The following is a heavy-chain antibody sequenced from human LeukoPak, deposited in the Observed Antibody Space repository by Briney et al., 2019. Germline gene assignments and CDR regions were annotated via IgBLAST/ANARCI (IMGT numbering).Heavy chain of an antibody. V-gene: IGHV3-49*04. Sequence: GGSLRLSCTASRFVFSDYGMAWVRQAPGKGLEWVSFIRSKNYGEITEYAASVKGRFTISREDSKSVAYPQMDSLRIDDTAVYYCSRSPHPHCSQISCPFDYWGQGTLVTVSS. CDR1: RFVFSDYG. CDR3: SRSPHPHCSQISCPFDY. CDR2: IRSKNYGEIT. D-gene: IGHD2-15*01. J-gene: IGHJ4*02.